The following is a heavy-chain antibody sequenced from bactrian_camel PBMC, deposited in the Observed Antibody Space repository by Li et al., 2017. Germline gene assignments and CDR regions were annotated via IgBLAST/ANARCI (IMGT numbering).Heavy chain of an antibody. V-gene: IGHV3S53*01. CDR2: ISSDGST. Sequence: VQLVESGGGSVQAGGSLRLSCAASGAIYCRYDMSWYRQAPGKEREFVSAISSDGSTSYADSVKGRFTISQDNAKTTVFLQMNTLKPEDSATYFCVADLLGRCAYYPKYDRRPDPDEYNYWGQGTQVTVSS. D-gene: IGHD1*01. CDR3: VADLLGRCAYYPKYDRRPDPDEYNY. CDR1: GAIYCRYD. J-gene: IGHJ4*01.